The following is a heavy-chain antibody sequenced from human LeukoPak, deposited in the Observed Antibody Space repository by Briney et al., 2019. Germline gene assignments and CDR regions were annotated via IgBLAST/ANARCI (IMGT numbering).Heavy chain of an antibody. V-gene: IGHV4-39*07. CDR1: GGSISSSSYS. J-gene: IGHJ4*02. CDR3: ARGHSSGWYPPYYFDY. CDR2: INHSGST. Sequence: PSETLSLTCTVSGGSISSSSYSWGWIRQPPGKGLEWIGEINHSGSTNYNPSLKSRVTISVDTSKNQFSLKLSSVTAADTAVYYCARGHSSGWYPPYYFDYWGQGTLVTVSS. D-gene: IGHD6-19*01.